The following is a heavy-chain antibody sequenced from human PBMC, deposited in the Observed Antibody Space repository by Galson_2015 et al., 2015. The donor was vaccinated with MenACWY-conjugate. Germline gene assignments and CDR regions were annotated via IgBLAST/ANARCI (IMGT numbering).Heavy chain of an antibody. CDR3: AREVLAWAFGPDY. Sequence: SLRLSCAASGFTFNTYTMNWVRQAPGEGLEWVSSITSGSDYIYYADSVKGRFTVSRDNAENSMYLQMNSLRPEDTAVYYCAREVLAWAFGPDYWGQGTLVTVSS. CDR1: GFTFNTYT. CDR2: ITSGSDYI. D-gene: IGHD2/OR15-2a*01. J-gene: IGHJ4*02. V-gene: IGHV3-21*01.